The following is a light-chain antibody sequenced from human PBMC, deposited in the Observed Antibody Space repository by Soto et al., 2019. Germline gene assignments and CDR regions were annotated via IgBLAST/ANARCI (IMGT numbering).Light chain of an antibody. CDR3: QQYGSSPLT. CDR1: QSVTSGY. Sequence: EVVLTQSPGTLSLSPGDRATLSCRASQSVTSGYLAWYQQIPGQAPRLLMYGASRRATGIPDRFRGSGSGTDFTLTISRLEPEDFAVYYCQQYGSSPLTFGGGTKVDIK. J-gene: IGKJ4*01. CDR2: GAS. V-gene: IGKV3-20*01.